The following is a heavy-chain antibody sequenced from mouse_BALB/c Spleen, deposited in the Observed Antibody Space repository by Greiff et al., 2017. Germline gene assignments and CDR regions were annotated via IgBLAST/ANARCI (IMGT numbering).Heavy chain of an antibody. CDR3: ARGGLDAWFAY. Sequence: LQQPGAELVKPGASVKMSCTASGYTFTSYNMHWVKQTPGQGLEWIGAIYPGNGDTSYNQKFKGKATLTADKSSSTAYMQLSSLTSEDSAVYYCARGGLDAWFAYWGQGTLVTVSA. CDR2: IYPGNGDT. CDR1: GYTFTSYN. V-gene: IGHV1-12*01. J-gene: IGHJ3*01.